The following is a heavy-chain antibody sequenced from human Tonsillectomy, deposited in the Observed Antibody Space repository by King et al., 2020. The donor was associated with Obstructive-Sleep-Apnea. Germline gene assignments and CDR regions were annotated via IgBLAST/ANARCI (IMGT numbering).Heavy chain of an antibody. CDR2: IYPGDSDT. Sequence: QLVQSGAEVKKPGESLKISCKGSGYSFTSYWIGWVRQMPGKGLEWMGIIYPGDSDTRYSPSFQGQVTISADKSISTAYLQWSSLKASDTAMYYCARRDNYGSGSNSPYSEDKNYFDYWGQGTLVTVSS. V-gene: IGHV5-51*01. J-gene: IGHJ4*02. CDR1: GYSFTSYW. CDR3: ARRDNYGSGSNSPYSEDKNYFDY. D-gene: IGHD3-10*01.